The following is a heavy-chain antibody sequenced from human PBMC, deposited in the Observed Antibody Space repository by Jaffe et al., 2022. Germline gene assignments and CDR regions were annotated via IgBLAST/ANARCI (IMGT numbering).Heavy chain of an antibody. CDR1: GFTFSNAW. Sequence: EVQLVESGGGLVKPGGSLRLSCAASGFTFSNAWMSWVRQAPGKGLEWVGRIKSKTDGGTTDYAAPVKGRFTISRDDSKNTLYLQMNSLKTEDTAVYYCTTGPLLGYCSSTSCYADDAFDIWGQGTMVTVSS. J-gene: IGHJ3*02. CDR2: IKSKTDGGTT. V-gene: IGHV3-15*01. D-gene: IGHD2-2*01. CDR3: TTGPLLGYCSSTSCYADDAFDI.